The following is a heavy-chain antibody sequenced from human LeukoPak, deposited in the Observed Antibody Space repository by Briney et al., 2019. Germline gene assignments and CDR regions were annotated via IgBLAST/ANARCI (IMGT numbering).Heavy chain of an antibody. V-gene: IGHV3-23*01. J-gene: IGHJ4*02. CDR2: ISGDGAVS. D-gene: IGHD2-8*01. CDR1: GFTFSTYA. CDR3: AQNRLDCTNTPCYVY. Sequence: PGRSLRLSCAPSGFTFSTYAMTWVRQAPGKGLEWVSAISGDGAVSYYADSVKGRFTISRDNSKSTLYLQMNSLRAEDTAVYYCAQNRLDCTNTPCYVYWGQGTLVTVSS.